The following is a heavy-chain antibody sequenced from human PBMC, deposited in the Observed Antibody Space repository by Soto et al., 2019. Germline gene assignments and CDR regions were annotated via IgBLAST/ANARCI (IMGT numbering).Heavy chain of an antibody. Sequence: SGGSLRLSCAASGFTFSSYSMNWVRQAPGKGLEWVSSISSSSSYIYYADSVKGRFTISRDNAKNSLYLQMNSLRAEDTAVYYCARDLEVVAATPDYWGQGTLVTVSS. V-gene: IGHV3-21*01. J-gene: IGHJ4*02. D-gene: IGHD2-15*01. CDR2: ISSSSSYI. CDR3: ARDLEVVAATPDY. CDR1: GFTFSSYS.